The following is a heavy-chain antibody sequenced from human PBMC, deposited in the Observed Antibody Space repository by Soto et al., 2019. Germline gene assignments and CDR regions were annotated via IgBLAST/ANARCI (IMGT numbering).Heavy chain of an antibody. Sequence: SETLSLTCAVYGGSFSGYYWSWIRQPPGKGLEWIGEINHSGSTNYNPSLKSRVTISVDTSKNQFSLKLSSVTAADTAVYYCARAPRGNYGYPSYFDYWXQGTLVTVSS. CDR3: ARAPRGNYGYPSYFDY. J-gene: IGHJ4*02. CDR2: INHSGST. CDR1: GGSFSGYY. D-gene: IGHD3-10*01. V-gene: IGHV4-34*01.